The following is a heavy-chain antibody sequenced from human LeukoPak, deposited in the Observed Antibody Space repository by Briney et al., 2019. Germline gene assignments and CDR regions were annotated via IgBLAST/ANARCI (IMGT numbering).Heavy chain of an antibody. CDR1: GFTFSSYA. D-gene: IGHD2-21*02. J-gene: IGHJ6*02. Sequence: GGSLRLSCAASGFTFSSYAMHWVRQAPGKGLEWVAVIWHDGSKKYCAASVKGRFTISRDNSKNTLYLQMNSLRAEDTAVYYCARERLTDTSYYYYYGVDVWGQGTTVTVSS. V-gene: IGHV3-33*08. CDR3: ARERLTDTSYYYYYGVDV. CDR2: IWHDGSKK.